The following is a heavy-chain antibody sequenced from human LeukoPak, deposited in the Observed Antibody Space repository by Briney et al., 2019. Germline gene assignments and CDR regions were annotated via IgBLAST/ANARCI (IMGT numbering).Heavy chain of an antibody. CDR2: IYYTGST. Sequence: PSETLSLTCTVSGGSISSYHWSWIRQPPGKGLEWIGHIYYTGSTYYNPSLKSRVTMSVDTSENQFSLKLSSVTAADTAVYYCATTVGSYFDYWSQGTLVTVSS. CDR3: ATTVGSYFDY. D-gene: IGHD4-17*01. V-gene: IGHV4-59*04. J-gene: IGHJ4*02. CDR1: GGSISSYH.